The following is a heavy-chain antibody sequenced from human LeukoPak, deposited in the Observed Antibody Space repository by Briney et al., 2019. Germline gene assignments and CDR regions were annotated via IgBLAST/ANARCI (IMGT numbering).Heavy chain of an antibody. J-gene: IGHJ3*02. Sequence: GRSLRLSCVASGFTFTSHAMSWVRQAPGKGLEWVSGISASGGSTYYADSVKGRFTISRDNSKNTLHLQMDSLRAEDTALYYCAKYYYVSGSYYDYDAFDIWGQGTMVTVSS. CDR3: AKYYYVSGSYYDYDAFDI. V-gene: IGHV3-23*01. CDR2: ISASGGST. D-gene: IGHD3-10*01. CDR1: GFTFTSHA.